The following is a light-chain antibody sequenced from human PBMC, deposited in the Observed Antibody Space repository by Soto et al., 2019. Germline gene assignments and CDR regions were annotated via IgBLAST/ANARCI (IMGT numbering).Light chain of an antibody. CDR1: RDISSS. CDR2: AAS. Sequence: DVQMTQSPSSLSASVGDRVTITCRASRDISSSLAWYQQKPGKVPKLLIYAASTLHAGVQSRFSGSGSGTFFTLTINSLQPDDVATYYCQKYNSAPHTFGRGTRLEIK. V-gene: IGKV1-27*01. CDR3: QKYNSAPHT. J-gene: IGKJ2*01.